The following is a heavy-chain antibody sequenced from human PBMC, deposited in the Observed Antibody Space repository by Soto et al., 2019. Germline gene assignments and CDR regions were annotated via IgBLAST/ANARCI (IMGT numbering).Heavy chain of an antibody. CDR2: IKSKTDGGTT. D-gene: IGHD6-19*01. CDR3: TTEPPPGGSGWLEDY. J-gene: IGHJ4*02. CDR1: GFTFSNAW. V-gene: IGHV3-15*07. Sequence: GGSLRLSCAASGFTFSNAWMNWVRQAPGKGLEWVGRIKSKTDGGTTDYVAPVKGRFTISRDDSKNTLYLQMNSLKTEDTAVYYCTTEPPPGGSGWLEDYWGQGTLVTVSS.